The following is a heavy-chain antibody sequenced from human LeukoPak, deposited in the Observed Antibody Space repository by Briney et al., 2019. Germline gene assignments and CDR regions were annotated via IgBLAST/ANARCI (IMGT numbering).Heavy chain of an antibody. D-gene: IGHD3-3*01. CDR3: ARQGLTYYDFWSGHQAFDI. Sequence: SESLSLTCAVYGGSLSGSYWSWIRQPPGKGLEWTGEINHSGSANYNPSLKSRVTLSIDKSKNQFSLKLSSVTAADTAVYYCARQGLTYYDFWSGHQAFDIWGQGTMVTVSS. CDR1: GGSLSGSY. J-gene: IGHJ3*02. V-gene: IGHV4-34*01. CDR2: INHSGSA.